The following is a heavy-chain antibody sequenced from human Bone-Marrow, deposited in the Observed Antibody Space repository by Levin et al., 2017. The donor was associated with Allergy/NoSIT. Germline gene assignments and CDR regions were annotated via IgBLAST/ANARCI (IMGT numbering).Heavy chain of an antibody. V-gene: IGHV3-23*01. CDR2: IIGSGGDT. Sequence: GESLKISCAVSGFTFSSYVMSWVRQAPGKGLEWVSAIIGSGGDTYYADSVKGRFTISRDNSRNTLYLQMTNLRAEDTAVYYCAKEENGEFDFWGQGTLVTVSS. D-gene: IGHD1-1*01. CDR1: GFTFSSYV. J-gene: IGHJ4*02. CDR3: AKEENGEFDF.